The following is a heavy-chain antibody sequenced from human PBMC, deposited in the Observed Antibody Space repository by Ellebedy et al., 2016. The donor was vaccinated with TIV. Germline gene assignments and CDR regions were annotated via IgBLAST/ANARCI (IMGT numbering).Heavy chain of an antibody. CDR3: ARAMFGYSGYDPFDS. V-gene: IGHV3-7*01. D-gene: IGHD5-12*01. CDR1: GFTFNYYW. Sequence: GESLKISXGASGFTFNYYWMSWVRQAPGKGLEWLANINQDGSESYYVDSVKGRFTISRDNDKNSLFLQISGLRAEDTAVYYCARAMFGYSGYDPFDSWGQGTLVTVSS. CDR2: INQDGSES. J-gene: IGHJ4*02.